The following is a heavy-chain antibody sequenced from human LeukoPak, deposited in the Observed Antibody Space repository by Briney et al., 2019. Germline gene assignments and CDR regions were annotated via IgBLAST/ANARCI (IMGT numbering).Heavy chain of an antibody. J-gene: IGHJ4*02. D-gene: IGHD1-26*01. Sequence: GGSLRLSCAASGFTFDSYWMSWVRQAPGKGLEWVAVISYDGSNKYYADSVKGRFTISRDNSKNTLYLQMNSLRAEDTAVYYCARWELLDYWGQGTLVTVSS. CDR1: GFTFDSYW. V-gene: IGHV3-30*03. CDR3: ARWELLDY. CDR2: ISYDGSNK.